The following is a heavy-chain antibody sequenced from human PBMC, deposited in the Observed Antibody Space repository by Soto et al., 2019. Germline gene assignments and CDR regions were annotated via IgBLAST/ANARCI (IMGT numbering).Heavy chain of an antibody. CDR3: ASGFYDSRGYSEAFDI. D-gene: IGHD3-22*01. Sequence: SESLSRTWTVSGGSISGDHWNWIRQPPGKGLEWIAYVPSSGSTKYNPSLKSRVTISIDTTKNQFSLRLSSVTAADTAVYYCASGFYDSRGYSEAFDIWGQGTKVTVS. CDR2: VPSSGST. J-gene: IGHJ3*02. V-gene: IGHV4-59*01. CDR1: GGSISGDH.